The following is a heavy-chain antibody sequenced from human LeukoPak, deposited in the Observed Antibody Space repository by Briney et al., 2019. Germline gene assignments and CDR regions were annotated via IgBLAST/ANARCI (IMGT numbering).Heavy chain of an antibody. CDR3: ARGGEANYYDTSGYYLYYY. V-gene: IGHV1-69*05. D-gene: IGHD3-22*01. CDR2: IIPIFGTT. J-gene: IGHJ4*02. CDR1: GGTFSNYA. Sequence: ASVKVSCKASGGTFSNYAISWVRQAPGQELEWMGRIIPIFGTTNYAQKFPGRVTITTDESTSTAYMELSSLRSEDTAVYYCARGGEANYYDTSGYYLYYYWGQGTLVTVSS.